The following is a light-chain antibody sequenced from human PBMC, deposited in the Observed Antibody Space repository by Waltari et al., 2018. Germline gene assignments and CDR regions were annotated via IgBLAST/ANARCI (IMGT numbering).Light chain of an antibody. J-gene: IGKJ3*01. V-gene: IGKV3-20*01. CDR2: GAS. Sequence: DIVLTQSPGTLSLSPGERVTLPCRASQFVANNFLAWYQHRRGQAPRLLNYGASTRATGIPDRFSGSGSGTVFALTITRLEPEDFAVYYCLQYGSLPSTFGPGTTVDVK. CDR3: LQYGSLPST. CDR1: QFVANNF.